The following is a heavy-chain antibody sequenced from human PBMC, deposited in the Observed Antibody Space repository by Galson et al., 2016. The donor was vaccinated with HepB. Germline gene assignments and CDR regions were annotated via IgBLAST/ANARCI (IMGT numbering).Heavy chain of an antibody. CDR3: AKDTQKALALAGAIDY. Sequence: SLRLSCAASGFAFDDYTIHWVRQAPGKGLEWVSLINWDGGSTFYVDSVKGRFTISRDNSKNSLYLQMNSLRIEDTALYYCAKDTQKALALAGAIDYWGQGTLVTVSS. J-gene: IGHJ4*02. D-gene: IGHD6-19*01. CDR1: GFAFDDYT. CDR2: INWDGGST. V-gene: IGHV3-43*01.